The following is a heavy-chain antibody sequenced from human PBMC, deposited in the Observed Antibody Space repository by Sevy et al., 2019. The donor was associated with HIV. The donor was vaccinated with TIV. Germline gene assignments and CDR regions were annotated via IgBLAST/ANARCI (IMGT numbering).Heavy chain of an antibody. Sequence: GGSLRLSCSASEFTFSSYAMSWVRQAPGKGLEWVSSISGSGRFTYYADFVEGRFIISRDNAKNSLFLHMNTLRAEDTAVYYCARSYSSSWYILYYFEYWGQGTPVTVSS. V-gene: IGHV3-23*01. CDR1: EFTFSSYA. J-gene: IGHJ4*02. CDR2: ISGSGRFT. D-gene: IGHD6-13*01. CDR3: ARSYSSSWYILYYFEY.